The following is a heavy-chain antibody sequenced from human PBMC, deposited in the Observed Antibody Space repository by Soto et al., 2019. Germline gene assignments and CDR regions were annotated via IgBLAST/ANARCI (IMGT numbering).Heavy chain of an antibody. J-gene: IGHJ4*02. CDR3: AKDYYDYIWGSPGTFHY. Sequence: EVQLLESGGGLVQPGESLRLSCAASGFTFSSYAMSWVRQAPGKGLELVSAISGSGGSTYYADSVKGRFTISRDNSKNTLYLQMNSLRAEDTAVYYCAKDYYDYIWGSPGTFHYWGQGTLVTVSS. V-gene: IGHV3-23*01. CDR1: GFTFSSYA. D-gene: IGHD3-16*01. CDR2: ISGSGGST.